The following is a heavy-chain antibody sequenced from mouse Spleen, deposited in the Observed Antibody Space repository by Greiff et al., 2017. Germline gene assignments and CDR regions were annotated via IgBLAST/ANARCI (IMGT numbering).Heavy chain of an antibody. V-gene: IGHV1-52*01. CDR3: ATDNYYGGSPYYFDY. J-gene: IGHJ2*01. CDR1: GYTFTSYW. Sequence: QVQLQQPGAELVRPGSSVKLSCKASGYTFTSYWMHWVKQRPIQGLEWIGNIDPSDSETHYNQKFKDKATLTVDKSSSTAYMQLSSLTSEDSAVYYCATDNYYGGSPYYFDYWGQGTTLTVSS. CDR2: IDPSDSET. D-gene: IGHD1-1*01.